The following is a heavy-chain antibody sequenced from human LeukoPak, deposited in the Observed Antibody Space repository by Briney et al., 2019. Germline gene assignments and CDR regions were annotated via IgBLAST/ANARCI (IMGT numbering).Heavy chain of an antibody. CDR2: IKSKTDGGTA. D-gene: IGHD6-13*01. J-gene: IGHJ4*02. CDR1: GLTFSNAW. CDR3: ARYSSGSCYDY. Sequence: GGSLRLSCAASGLTFSNAWMRWVRQAPGKGLEWVGQIKSKTDGGTADYAAPVKGRFTISRDDSENTLYLQMGSLRVEDMAVYYCARYSSGSCYDYWGQGTLVTVSS. V-gene: IGHV3-15*01.